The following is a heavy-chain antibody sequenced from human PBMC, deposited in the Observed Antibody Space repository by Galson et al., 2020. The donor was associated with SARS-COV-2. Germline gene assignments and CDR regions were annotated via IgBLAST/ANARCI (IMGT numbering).Heavy chain of an antibody. Sequence: CAASVSTFSNYGMPWVRQVPAQGMEWVAVISYEGSNKYYVDSVRGRFFIYRDNSTNTLYLQMDSLRAEDTAVYDCVKRTKLFVICPYGLYVWGQGTTVTVFS. D-gene: IGHD2-21*01. V-gene: IGHV3-30*18. J-gene: IGHJ6*02. CDR1: VSTFSNYG. CDR2: ISYEGSNK. CDR3: VKRTKLFVICPYGLYV.